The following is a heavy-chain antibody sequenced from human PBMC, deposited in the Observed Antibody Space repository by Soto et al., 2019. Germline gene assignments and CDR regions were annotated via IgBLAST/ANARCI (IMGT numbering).Heavy chain of an antibody. CDR3: AKDWSSSWYNGSYYYYYMDV. J-gene: IGHJ6*03. CDR1: GFTFTTAW. D-gene: IGHD6-13*01. CDR2: INSDGSST. V-gene: IGHV3-74*01. Sequence: GGSLRLSCAASGFTFTTAWINWVRQAPGKGLVWVSRINSDGSSTSYADSVKGRFTISRDNAKNTLYLQMNSLRAEDTAVYYCAKDWSSSWYNGSYYYYYMDVWGKGTRVTVSS.